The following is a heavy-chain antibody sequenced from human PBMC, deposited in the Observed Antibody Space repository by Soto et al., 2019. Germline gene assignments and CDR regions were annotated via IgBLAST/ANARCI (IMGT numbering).Heavy chain of an antibody. CDR3: ARDRYDFWSGYHWFDP. J-gene: IGHJ5*02. D-gene: IGHD3-3*01. CDR1: GFTFSSYW. CDR2: IKQDGSEK. Sequence: GGSLRLSCAAPGFTFSSYWMSWVRQAPGKGLEWVANIKQDGSEKYYVDSVKGRFTISRDNAKNSLYLQMNSLRAEDTAVYYCARDRYDFWSGYHWFDPWGQGTLVTVSS. V-gene: IGHV3-7*01.